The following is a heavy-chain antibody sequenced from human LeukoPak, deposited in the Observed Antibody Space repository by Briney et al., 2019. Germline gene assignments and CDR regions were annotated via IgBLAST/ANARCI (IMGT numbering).Heavy chain of an antibody. D-gene: IGHD3-22*01. V-gene: IGHV3-33*01. CDR3: ARGYYYDSIGYFLGSPRHYFDY. J-gene: IGHJ4*02. CDR2: IWYDGSDK. Sequence: GGSLRLSCAASGFTFSSYGMHWVRQAPGKGLEWVAVIWYDGSDKYYADSVKGRFTISRDNSKNTLFLQMNSLRAEDTAVYYCARGYYYDSIGYFLGSPRHYFDYWGQGTLVTVSS. CDR1: GFTFSSYG.